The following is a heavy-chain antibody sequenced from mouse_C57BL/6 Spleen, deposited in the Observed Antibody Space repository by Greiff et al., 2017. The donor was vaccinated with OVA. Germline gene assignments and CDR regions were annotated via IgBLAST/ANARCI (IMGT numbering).Heavy chain of an antibody. V-gene: IGHV5-4*01. CDR1: GFTFSSYA. J-gene: IGHJ2*01. Sequence: DVKLVESGGGLVKPGGSLKLSCAASGFTFSSYAMSWVRQTPEKRLEWVATISDGGSYTYYPDNVKGRFTISRDNAKNNLYLQMSHLKSEDTAMYYCARDGNYAFDYWGQGTTLTVSS. CDR3: ARDGNYAFDY. D-gene: IGHD2-1*01. CDR2: ISDGGSYT.